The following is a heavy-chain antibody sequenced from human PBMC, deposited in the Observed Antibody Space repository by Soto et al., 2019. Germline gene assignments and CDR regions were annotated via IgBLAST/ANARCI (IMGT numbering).Heavy chain of an antibody. J-gene: IGHJ2*01. V-gene: IGHV3-30*03. CDR3: ARSPQPTRGIHWYFDL. CDR1: GFTFSSHG. CDR2: ISYDGINK. D-gene: IGHD1-26*01. Sequence: ARGSLRLSCAASGFTFSSHGMHWVRQAPGKGLEWVAAISYDGINKYYVDSVKGRFTISRDNSKNTLYVQMNSLRAEDTALYYCARSPQPTRGIHWYFDLWGRGILVTVSS.